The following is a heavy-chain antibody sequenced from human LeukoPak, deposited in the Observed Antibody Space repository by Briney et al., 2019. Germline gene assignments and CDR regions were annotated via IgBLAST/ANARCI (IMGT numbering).Heavy chain of an antibody. D-gene: IGHD5-24*01. CDR2: IYYSGST. CDR3: ARQPTSRDGYNWFDP. CDR1: GVSISSYY. J-gene: IGHJ5*02. Sequence: TPSESLSLTCTVSGVSISSYYWSWMRQPPGKGLEWIGYIYYSGSTNYNPSLKSRVTISVDTSKNQFSLKLSSVTAADTAVYYCARQPTSRDGYNWFDPWGQGTLVTVSS. V-gene: IGHV4-59*08.